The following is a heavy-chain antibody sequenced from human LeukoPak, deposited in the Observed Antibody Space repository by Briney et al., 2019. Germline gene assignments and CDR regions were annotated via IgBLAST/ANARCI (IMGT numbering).Heavy chain of an antibody. J-gene: IGHJ4*02. Sequence: ASVKVSCKASGGTFSSYAISWVRQAPGQGLEWMGGIIPIFGTANYAQKFQGRVTITADESTSTAYMELSSLRSEDTAVYYCASGYYDSSGYFPFDYWGQGTLVTVSS. CDR1: GGTFSSYA. CDR2: IIPIFGTA. CDR3: ASGYYDSSGYFPFDY. D-gene: IGHD3-22*01. V-gene: IGHV1-69*13.